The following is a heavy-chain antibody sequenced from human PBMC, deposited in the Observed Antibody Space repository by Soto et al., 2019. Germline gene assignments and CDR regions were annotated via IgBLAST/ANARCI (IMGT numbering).Heavy chain of an antibody. CDR3: ARGAMGNYYSDY. D-gene: IGHD3-10*01. J-gene: IGHJ4*02. Sequence: EVQLVESGGGLVQSGGSLRLSCAASGFTFSSYWMHWVRQAPGKGLVWVSRIKGDGISTNYADSVKGRFTISRDNAKATVFLQMNGLSADDTAVYYCARGAMGNYYSDYWGQGTLVTVSS. CDR1: GFTFSSYW. CDR2: IKGDGIST. V-gene: IGHV3-74*01.